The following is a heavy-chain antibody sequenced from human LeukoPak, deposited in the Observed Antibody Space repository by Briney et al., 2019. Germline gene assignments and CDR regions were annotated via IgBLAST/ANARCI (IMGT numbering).Heavy chain of an antibody. CDR1: GGSISSGGYY. D-gene: IGHD7-27*01. CDR2: IYHSGST. Sequence: SETLSLTCTVSGGSISSGGYYWSWIRQHPGKGLEWIGYIYHSGSTYYNPSLKSRVTISVDTSKNQFSLKLSSVTAADTAVYYCARTPITGDGYYFDYWGQGTLVTVSS. V-gene: IGHV4-31*03. J-gene: IGHJ4*02. CDR3: ARTPITGDGYYFDY.